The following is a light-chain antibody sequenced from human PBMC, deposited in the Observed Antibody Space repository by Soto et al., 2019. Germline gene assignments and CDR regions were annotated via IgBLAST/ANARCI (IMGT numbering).Light chain of an antibody. CDR3: SSYTSSSTLEVV. V-gene: IGLV2-14*01. CDR1: SSDVGGYNY. Sequence: QSVLTQPPSVSGSPGQSITISCTGTSSDVGGYNYVSWYQQHPGKAPKLMIYDVSNRPSGVSNRFSGSKSGNTASLTISGLQAEDEADYYCSSYTSSSTLEVVFGGWTKLTVL. CDR2: DVS. J-gene: IGLJ2*01.